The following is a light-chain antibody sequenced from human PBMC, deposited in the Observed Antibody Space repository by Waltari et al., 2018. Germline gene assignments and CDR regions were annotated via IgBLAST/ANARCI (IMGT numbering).Light chain of an antibody. Sequence: DIQMTQSPSSVSASVGDRVTITCRASQDISNWLAWYQQKPGKAPKLLIYGASSLRSGVPSRFSGSGSGTDFTLTISSLQPEDSATYYCQQANSIPVTFGGGTKVEVK. V-gene: IGKV1D-12*01. CDR2: GAS. CDR1: QDISNW. CDR3: QQANSIPVT. J-gene: IGKJ4*01.